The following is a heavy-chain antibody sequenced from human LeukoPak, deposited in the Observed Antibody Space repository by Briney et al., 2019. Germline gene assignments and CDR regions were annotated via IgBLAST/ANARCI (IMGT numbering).Heavy chain of an antibody. J-gene: IGHJ3*02. CDR3: ARDGYSYGDDAFDI. Sequence: SETLSLTCAVYGGSFSGYYWSWIRQPPGKGPEWIGEINHSGSTNYKPSLKSRITISVDTSKNQFSLKLSSVTAADTAVYYCARDGYSYGDDAFDIWGQGTMVTVSS. CDR1: GGSFSGYY. CDR2: INHSGST. D-gene: IGHD5-18*01. V-gene: IGHV4-34*01.